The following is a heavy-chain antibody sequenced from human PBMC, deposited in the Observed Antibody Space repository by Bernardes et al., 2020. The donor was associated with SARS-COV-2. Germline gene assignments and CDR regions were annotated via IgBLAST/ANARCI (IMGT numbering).Heavy chain of an antibody. D-gene: IGHD3-10*01. V-gene: IGHV3-33*08. Sequence: GGSLRLSCAASGFTFSDYGMHWVRQAPGKGLEWVAYIGSDRYYGDSVKGRFTISRDNSKNTLYLQMNNLKVEDTALYYCARDLFSYISGNYFHETLDYWGQGTLVTISS. CDR2: IGSDR. J-gene: IGHJ4*02. CDR1: GFTFSDYG. CDR3: ARDLFSYISGNYFHETLDY.